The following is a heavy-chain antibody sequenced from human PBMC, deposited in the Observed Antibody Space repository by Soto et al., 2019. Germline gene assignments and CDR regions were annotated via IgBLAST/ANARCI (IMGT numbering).Heavy chain of an antibody. J-gene: IGHJ3*01. CDR3: ASLNFDILTGYYAFDL. CDR1: GGSISGYY. V-gene: IGHV4-59*08. Sequence: SETLSLTCTVSGGSISGYYWSWIRQSPEKGLEYIGYISYSGSTNYNPSLKSRVTTSLDTSKNQFSLKLSSVPAADTAIYYCASLNFDILTGYYAFDLWGQGTMVT. D-gene: IGHD3-9*01. CDR2: ISYSGST.